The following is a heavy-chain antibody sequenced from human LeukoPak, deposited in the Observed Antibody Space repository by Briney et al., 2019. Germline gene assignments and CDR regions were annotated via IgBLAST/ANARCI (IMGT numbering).Heavy chain of an antibody. J-gene: IGHJ5*02. CDR3: ARGGSGSYSSWLDP. D-gene: IGHD3-10*01. Sequence: ASVKVSCKATGYTLTGYYIHWVRQAPGQGLECMGWINPNSGGTNYAQKFQGRVTMTRDTSISTAYMELSRLRSDDTAVYYCARGGSGSYSSWLDPWGQGTLVTVSS. CDR1: GYTLTGYY. V-gene: IGHV1-2*02. CDR2: INPNSGGT.